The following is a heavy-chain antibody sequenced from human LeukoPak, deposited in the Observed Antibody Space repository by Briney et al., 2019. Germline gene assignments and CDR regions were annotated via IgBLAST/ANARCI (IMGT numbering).Heavy chain of an antibody. V-gene: IGHV1-24*01. CDR3: ATEGPQIGSFDY. D-gene: IGHD2-2*03. CDR1: GYTLTELS. CDR2: FDPEDGET. J-gene: IGHJ4*02. Sequence: ASVKVSCKVSGYTLTELSMHWVRQAPGKGLEWMGGFDPEDGETIYAQKFQGRVTMTEDTSTDTAYMELSSLRSEDTAVYYYATEGPQIGSFDYWGQGTLVTVSS.